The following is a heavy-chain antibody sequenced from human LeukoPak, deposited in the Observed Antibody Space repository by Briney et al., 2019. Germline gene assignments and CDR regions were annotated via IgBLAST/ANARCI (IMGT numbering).Heavy chain of an antibody. V-gene: IGHV1-2*02. Sequence: GASVKVSCKASGYTFTSYYMHWVRQAPGQGLEGMGWINPNSGGTNYAQKFQGRVTMTRDTSISTAYMELSRLRSDDTAVYYCARDSYPSGRGYSYGYSHNWFDPWGQGTLVTVSS. CDR1: GYTFTSYY. CDR3: ARDSYPSGRGYSYGYSHNWFDP. D-gene: IGHD5-18*01. J-gene: IGHJ5*02. CDR2: INPNSGGT.